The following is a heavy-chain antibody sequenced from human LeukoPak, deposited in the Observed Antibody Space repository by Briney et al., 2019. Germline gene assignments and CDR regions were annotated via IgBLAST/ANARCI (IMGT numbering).Heavy chain of an antibody. CDR2: IWYDGSNK. D-gene: IGHD6-13*01. CDR3: ARDSVRYSSSWYNWFDP. J-gene: IGHJ5*02. CDR1: GFTFSNYA. Sequence: PGGSLRLSCAAPGFTFSNYAIHWVRQAPGKGLEWVAVIWYDGSNKYYADSVKGRFTISSDNSKNTLYLQMNSLRAEDTAVYYCARDSVRYSSSWYNWFDPWGQGTLVTVSS. V-gene: IGHV3-33*08.